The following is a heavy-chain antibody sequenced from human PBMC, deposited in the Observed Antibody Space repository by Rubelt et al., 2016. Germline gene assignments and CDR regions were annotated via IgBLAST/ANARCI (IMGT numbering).Heavy chain of an antibody. J-gene: IGHJ4*02. CDR2: ITGSGGSP. D-gene: IGHD2-8*01. CDR3: ARDLYASPGVGFDS. Sequence: EVQLLESGGGLVQPGESLRLSCVASGFSFSSYALNWVRQTPGGGLQWVSSITGSGGSPVYSESVNVRFTIYRDTTNNTLYLQMSSLRADDTAVYYCARDLYASPGVGFDSWGQGTLVTVSS. V-gene: IGHV3-23*01. CDR1: GFSFSSYA.